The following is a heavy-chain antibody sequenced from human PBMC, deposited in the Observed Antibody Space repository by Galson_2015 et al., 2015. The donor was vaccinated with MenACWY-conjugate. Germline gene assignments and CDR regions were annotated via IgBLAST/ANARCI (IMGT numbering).Heavy chain of an antibody. CDR3: AKDDEDTAMVVPDY. V-gene: IGHV3-23*01. CDR2: GGST. J-gene: IGHJ4*02. Sequence: GGSTYYADSVKGRFTISRDNSKNTLYLQMNSLRAEDTAVYYCAKDDEDTAMVVPDYWGQGTLVTVSS. D-gene: IGHD5-18*01.